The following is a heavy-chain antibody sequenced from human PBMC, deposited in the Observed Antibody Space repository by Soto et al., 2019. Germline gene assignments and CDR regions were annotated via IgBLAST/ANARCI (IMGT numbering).Heavy chain of an antibody. Sequence: ASVKVSCKASGYTFSSYYMHWVLQAPGQGLEWTGVINPSGDSTSYAQKFQGRVTITRDTSTSTLFMELSSLRSEDTAVYFCARDYVPRQQLSRIFDYWGQGTLVTVSS. CDR2: INPSGDST. CDR3: ARDYVPRQQLSRIFDY. CDR1: GYTFSSYY. D-gene: IGHD6-13*01. J-gene: IGHJ4*02. V-gene: IGHV1-46*01.